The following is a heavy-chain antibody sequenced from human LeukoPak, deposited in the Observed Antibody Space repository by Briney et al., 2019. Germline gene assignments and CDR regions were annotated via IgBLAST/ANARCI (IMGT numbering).Heavy chain of an antibody. CDR1: GFSFSDYW. CDR3: ARGMTYYFGSGKLDY. Sequence: PGGSLRLSCVASGFSFSDYWMHWVRQVPGKGLVWVSRTNTDGSTTDYADSVKGRFTISRDNAKNTLYLQMNSLRAEDTAAYYCARGMTYYFGSGKLDYWGQGALVTVSS. CDR2: TNTDGSTT. J-gene: IGHJ4*02. V-gene: IGHV3-74*01. D-gene: IGHD3-10*01.